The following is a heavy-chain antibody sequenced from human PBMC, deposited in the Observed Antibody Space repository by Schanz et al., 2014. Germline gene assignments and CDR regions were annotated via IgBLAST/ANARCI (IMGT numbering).Heavy chain of an antibody. CDR2: MSGSGSTA. J-gene: IGHJ4*02. Sequence: EVQLLESGGGLVQPGGSLRLSCAASGFTFSTYAMSWVRQAPGKGLEWVSGMSGSGSTADYADSVKGRFTISRDNSRKTLYLQMNSLRADDSAIYYCAKDHPSSGWPAFDVWGQGTQXTVSS. CDR1: GFTFSTYA. V-gene: IGHV3-23*01. D-gene: IGHD6-19*01. CDR3: AKDHPSSGWPAFDV.